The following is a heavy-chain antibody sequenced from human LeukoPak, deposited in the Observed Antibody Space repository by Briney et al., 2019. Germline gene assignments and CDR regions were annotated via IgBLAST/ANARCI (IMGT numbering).Heavy chain of an antibody. CDR3: AKSGMITMIVVVADAFDI. CDR2: IYSGGST. CDR1: GISVSSNY. Sequence: GGSLRLSCAASGISVSSNYMNWARQAPGKGLEWVSVIYSGGSTYYADSVKGRFTISRDNSKNTLYLHMNSLRAEDTAVYYCAKSGMITMIVVVADAFDIWGQGTMVTVSS. D-gene: IGHD3-22*01. V-gene: IGHV3-53*01. J-gene: IGHJ3*02.